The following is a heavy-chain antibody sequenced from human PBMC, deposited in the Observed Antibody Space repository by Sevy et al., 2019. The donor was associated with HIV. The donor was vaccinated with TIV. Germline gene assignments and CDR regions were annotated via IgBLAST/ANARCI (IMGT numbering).Heavy chain of an antibody. Sequence: SETLSLTCAVSGASVRSDSYYWTWIRQTPGRGLEWIGHISGTTSYNPSLKSRLTISRDTSKKQFSLTLSSVTAADTAVYYCAGAKKLADTYYDSTVYYSFAYWGPGTLVTVSS. CDR3: AGAKKLADTYYDSTVYYSFAY. CDR1: GASVRSDSYY. D-gene: IGHD3-16*01. V-gene: IGHV4-61*01. CDR2: ISGTT. J-gene: IGHJ4*02.